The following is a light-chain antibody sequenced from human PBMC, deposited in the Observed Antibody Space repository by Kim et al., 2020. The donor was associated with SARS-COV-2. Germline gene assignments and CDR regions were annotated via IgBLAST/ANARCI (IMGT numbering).Light chain of an antibody. CDR2: RAS. CDR3: QQYTNWPPLT. J-gene: IGKJ4*01. Sequence: SPGEGATLSCTASQSVGRNLAWYQHKPGQAPRLLIYRASTRATGLPARFSGSGSETEFTLTISSLQSEDFAVYYCQQYTNWPPLTFGGGTKVDIK. V-gene: IGKV3-15*01. CDR1: QSVGRN.